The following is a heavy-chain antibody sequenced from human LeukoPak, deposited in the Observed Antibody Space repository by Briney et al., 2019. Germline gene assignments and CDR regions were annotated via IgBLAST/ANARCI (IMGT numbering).Heavy chain of an antibody. CDR3: ARESVLRYFDQ. D-gene: IGHD3-9*01. J-gene: IGHJ4*02. CDR1: GFTFSSYS. Sequence: PGGSLRLSCAASGFTFSSYSMNWVRQAPGKGLEWVSSISSSSSYIYYADSVKGRFTISRDNAKTSLYLQMNSLRAEDPAVYYCARESVLRYFDQWGQGTLVTVSS. V-gene: IGHV3-21*01. CDR2: ISSSSSYI.